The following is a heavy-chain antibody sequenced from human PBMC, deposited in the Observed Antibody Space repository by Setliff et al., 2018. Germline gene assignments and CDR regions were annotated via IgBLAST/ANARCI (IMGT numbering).Heavy chain of an antibody. V-gene: IGHV3-21*01. J-gene: IGHJ6*02. D-gene: IGHD3-3*01. CDR2: ISTSSTFI. CDR3: ARGVQDNFWSGYYYYYGMDV. Sequence: PGGSLRLSCVASGFTFSNYGMHWVRQAPGKGLEWVSSISTSSTFIYYADSVKGRFTISRDNAKNSLYLQMNSLRAEDTAVYFCARGVQDNFWSGYYYYYGMDVWGQGTTVTVSS. CDR1: GFTFSNYG.